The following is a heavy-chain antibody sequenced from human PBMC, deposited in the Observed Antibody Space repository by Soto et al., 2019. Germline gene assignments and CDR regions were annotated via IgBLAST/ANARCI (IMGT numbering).Heavy chain of an antibody. V-gene: IGHV3-30*18. J-gene: IGHJ4*02. Sequence: GGSLRLSCAASGFTFSSYGMHWVRQAPGKGLEWVAVISYDGSNKYYADSVKGRFTISRDNSKNTLYLQMNSLRAEDTAVYYCAKVYTETYYYDSSGYSHFDYWGQGT. CDR2: ISYDGSNK. CDR1: GFTFSSYG. CDR3: AKVYTETYYYDSSGYSHFDY. D-gene: IGHD3-22*01.